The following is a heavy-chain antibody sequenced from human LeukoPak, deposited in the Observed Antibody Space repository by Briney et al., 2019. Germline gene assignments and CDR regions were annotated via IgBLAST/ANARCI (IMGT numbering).Heavy chain of an antibody. CDR1: GFTFSSNY. V-gene: IGHV3-66*01. CDR3: AITVTVYYYGMDV. Sequence: PGGSLRLSCAASGFTFSSNYMSWVRQAPGKGLEWVSVIYSGGSTYYSDSVKGRFTISRDNSKNTLYLQMNSLRAEDTAVYYCAITVTVYYYGMDVWGQGTTVTVSS. CDR2: IYSGGST. D-gene: IGHD4-17*01. J-gene: IGHJ6*02.